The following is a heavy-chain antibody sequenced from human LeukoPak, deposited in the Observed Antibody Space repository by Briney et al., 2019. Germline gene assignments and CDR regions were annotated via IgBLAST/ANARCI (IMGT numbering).Heavy chain of an antibody. CDR2: IKSDGIST. D-gene: IGHD6-13*01. Sequence: GGSLRLSCVGSGFTFSSYWMHWVRQTPGKGLVWVSRIKSDGISTNYADSVRGRFTISRDNAKNTLYLQLNSLRAEDTAVYYCTNMYSLNYWGRGTLVTVSS. CDR1: GFTFSSYW. V-gene: IGHV3-74*01. J-gene: IGHJ4*02. CDR3: TNMYSLNY.